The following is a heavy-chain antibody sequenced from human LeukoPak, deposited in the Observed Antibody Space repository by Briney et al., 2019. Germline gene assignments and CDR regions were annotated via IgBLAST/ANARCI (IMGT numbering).Heavy chain of an antibody. V-gene: IGHV1-18*01. CDR1: GYTSTTYG. D-gene: IGHD1-26*01. J-gene: IGHJ4*02. Sequence: GASVKVSCKASGYTSTTYGLSWVRQAPGQGLEWMGWISAYNSYTNYAQKLQGRLTMTTDTSTSTAYMELRSLRSDDTAVYYCARVGGGSYYFYFDYWGQGTLVTVSS. CDR2: ISAYNSYT. CDR3: ARVGGGSYYFYFDY.